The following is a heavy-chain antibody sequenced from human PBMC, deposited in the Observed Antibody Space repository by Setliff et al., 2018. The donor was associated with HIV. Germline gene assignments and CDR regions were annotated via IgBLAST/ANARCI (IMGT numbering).Heavy chain of an antibody. D-gene: IGHD3-22*01. J-gene: IGHJ4*02. CDR1: GFTFSNAW. CDR2: IKSKTDGGTT. Sequence: PGESLKISCAASGFTFSNAWMNWVRQAPGKGLEWVSHIKSKTDGGTTVYAAPVKGRFSISRDDSKNTLYLQMNSLQIEDTAVYYCTTLSGFDDSSGFYFDYYFDYWGPGTLVTVSS. CDR3: TTLSGFDDSSGFYFDYYFDY. V-gene: IGHV3-15*01.